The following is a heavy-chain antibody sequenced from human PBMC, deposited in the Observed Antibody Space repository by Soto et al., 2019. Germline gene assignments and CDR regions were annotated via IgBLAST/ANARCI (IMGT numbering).Heavy chain of an antibody. V-gene: IGHV5-51*01. Sequence: PGESLKISCKGSGYSVTSYWIGWVRQMPGKGLEWMGIIYPGDSDTRYSPSFQGQVTISADKSISTAYLQWSSLKASDTAMYYCARQPAEITIFGVVTYYYGMDVWGQGTTITVSS. J-gene: IGHJ6*02. D-gene: IGHD3-3*01. CDR3: ARQPAEITIFGVVTYYYGMDV. CDR1: GYSVTSYW. CDR2: IYPGDSDT.